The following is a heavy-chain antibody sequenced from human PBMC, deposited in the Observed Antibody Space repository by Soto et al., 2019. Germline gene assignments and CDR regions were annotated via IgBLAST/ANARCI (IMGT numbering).Heavy chain of an antibody. Sequence: PGGSLRLSCAASGFNFRNHWMHWVRQRPAEGLVWVSRITSDGKSKAYAESVKGRFAISRDNAKNTLYLQMNGLTAEDTAVYYCARESGDWPLNWFDPWGQGTLVTVSS. CDR3: ARESGDWPLNWFDP. V-gene: IGHV3-74*01. J-gene: IGHJ5*02. D-gene: IGHD2-21*02. CDR2: ITSDGKSK. CDR1: GFNFRNHW.